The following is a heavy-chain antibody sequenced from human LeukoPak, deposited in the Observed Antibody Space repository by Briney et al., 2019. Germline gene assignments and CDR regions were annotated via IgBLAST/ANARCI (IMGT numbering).Heavy chain of an antibody. Sequence: ASVKVSCKASGYTFTSYGISWVRQAPGQGLEWMGWISAYNGNTNYAQKLQGRVTMTTDTSTSTAYMELRSLRSDDTAVYYCARVEDYDSSGYGTFDYWGQGTLVTVSS. V-gene: IGHV1-18*01. J-gene: IGHJ4*02. CDR1: GYTFTSYG. CDR2: ISAYNGNT. D-gene: IGHD3-22*01. CDR3: ARVEDYDSSGYGTFDY.